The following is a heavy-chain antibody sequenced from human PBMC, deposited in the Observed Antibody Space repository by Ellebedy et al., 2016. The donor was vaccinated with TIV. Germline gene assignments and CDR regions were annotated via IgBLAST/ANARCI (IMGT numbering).Heavy chain of an antibody. J-gene: IGHJ4*02. D-gene: IGHD2-21*01. CDR3: ARSQRIVGFTFDS. Sequence: SGPTLVKPTQTLTLTCTFSGFSLTTPEMCVSWIRQAPGGALEWLALINWDDAEYYDASLRARPTISKDTPKNQVVLTVTNVQPADSGTYYCARSQRIVGFTFDSWGQGAPVTVSS. CDR2: INWDDAE. V-gene: IGHV2-70*01. CDR1: GFSLTTPEMC.